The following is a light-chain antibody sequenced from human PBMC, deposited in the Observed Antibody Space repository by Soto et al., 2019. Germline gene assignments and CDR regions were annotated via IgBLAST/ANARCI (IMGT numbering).Light chain of an antibody. J-gene: IGKJ3*01. Sequence: EIVMTQSPATLSVSPGERATLSCRASQSISSNLAWYQQRPGQAPRLLIYGTSTRATRIPARFSGSGSGTEFTLTISSLQSEDFVVYYCQQYDSWPPLFTFGPGTKVDL. V-gene: IGKV3-15*01. CDR1: QSISSN. CDR3: QQYDSWPPLFT. CDR2: GTS.